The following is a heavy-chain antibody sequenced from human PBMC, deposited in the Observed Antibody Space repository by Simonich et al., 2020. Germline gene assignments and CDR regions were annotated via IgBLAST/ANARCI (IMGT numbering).Heavy chain of an antibody. CDR2: IYYSGST. V-gene: IGHV4-59*08. Sequence: QLQLQESDPGLVKPSETLSLTCTVSGGSISRYYWSWIRQPPGKGLEWIGYIYYSGSTNYNPALKSRVTISVDTSKNQFARKLSSVTAADTAVYYCARSLSGVATSDYWGQGTLVTVSS. CDR3: ARSLSGVATSDY. D-gene: IGHD5-12*01. J-gene: IGHJ4*02. CDR1: GGSISRYY.